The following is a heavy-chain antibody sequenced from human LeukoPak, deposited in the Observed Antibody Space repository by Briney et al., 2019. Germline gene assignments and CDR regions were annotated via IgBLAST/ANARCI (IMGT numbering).Heavy chain of an antibody. CDR2: ISTSGST. D-gene: IGHD6-13*01. CDR1: GGSLTNYY. CDR3: ARGSTWSYYYYYYMDV. V-gene: IGHV4-4*09. J-gene: IGHJ6*03. Sequence: SSETLSLTCSVSGGSLTNYYWGWIRQPPGKGLEWIGYISTSGSTNYNPSLKSRVTISLDRSKNQFSLILSSVTAADTAVYFCARGSTWSYYYYYYMDVWGKGTSVTVSS.